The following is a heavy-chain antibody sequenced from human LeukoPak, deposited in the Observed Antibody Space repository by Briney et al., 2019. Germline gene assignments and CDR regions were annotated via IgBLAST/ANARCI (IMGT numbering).Heavy chain of an antibody. CDR2: IYWDDDK. Sequence: SGPTLVNPTQTLTLTCTFSGFSLTTRGVGVGWIRQPPGKALEWLALIYWDDDKRYSPSLKRRLTITKDTSKNQVDLTMTSMDPVDTATYYCAHSNSSSPLDYWGQGTLVTVS. CDR1: GFSLTTRGVG. V-gene: IGHV2-5*02. J-gene: IGHJ4*02. CDR3: AHSNSSSPLDY. D-gene: IGHD6-13*01.